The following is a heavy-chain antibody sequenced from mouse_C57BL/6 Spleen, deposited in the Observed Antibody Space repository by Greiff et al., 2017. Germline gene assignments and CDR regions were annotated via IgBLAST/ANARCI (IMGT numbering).Heavy chain of an antibody. Sequence: EVKLMESEGGLVQPGSSMKLSCTASVFTFSDYYMAWVRQVPEKGLEWVANIIYDGSSTYYLDSLKSRFIIARDNAKNILYLQMSSLKSEDTATYYCALVASGWYFDVWGTGTTVTVSS. V-gene: IGHV5-16*01. D-gene: IGHD1-1*01. J-gene: IGHJ1*03. CDR2: IIYDGSST. CDR3: ALVASGWYFDV. CDR1: VFTFSDYY.